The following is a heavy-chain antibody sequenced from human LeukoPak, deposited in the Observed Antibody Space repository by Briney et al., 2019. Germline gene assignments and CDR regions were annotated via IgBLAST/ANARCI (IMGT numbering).Heavy chain of an antibody. Sequence: ASVKVSCKASGYTFTGYYMHWVRQAPGQGLEWMGIINPSGGSTNYAQKFQGRVTMTRDTSTSTVYMELSSLRSEDTAVYYCARFAVHRRITVAGQFGLDYWGQGTLVSLSS. CDR2: INPSGGST. CDR1: GYTFTGYY. J-gene: IGHJ4*02. V-gene: IGHV1-46*01. D-gene: IGHD6-19*01. CDR3: ARFAVHRRITVAGQFGLDY.